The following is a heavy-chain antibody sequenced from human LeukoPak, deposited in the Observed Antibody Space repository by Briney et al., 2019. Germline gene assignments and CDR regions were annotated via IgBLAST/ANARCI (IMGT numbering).Heavy chain of an antibody. J-gene: IGHJ4*02. CDR2: IYPRDSDP. Sequence: GESLKISCEASGYTFTHQWIGWVRQMPGTGLEWVGSIYPRDSDPIYSPAFQGHVTISADTSINTAYLEWRSLEASDTAMYYCARHSDVVGAIWGQGTQVTVSS. CDR3: ARHSDVVGAI. V-gene: IGHV5-51*01. CDR1: GYTFTHQW. D-gene: IGHD3-16*01.